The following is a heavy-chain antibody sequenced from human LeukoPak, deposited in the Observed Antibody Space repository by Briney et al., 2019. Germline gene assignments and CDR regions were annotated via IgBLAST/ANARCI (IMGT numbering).Heavy chain of an antibody. Sequence: PSETLSLTCTVSGGSISSGGYYWSWIRQHPGKGLEWIGYIYYSGSTYYNPSLKSRVTISVDTSKNQFSLRLSSVTAADTAVYYCARGYGDNEVTDYWGQGTLVTVSS. J-gene: IGHJ4*02. CDR2: IYYSGST. V-gene: IGHV4-31*03. CDR1: GGSISSGGYY. D-gene: IGHD4-17*01. CDR3: ARGYGDNEVTDY.